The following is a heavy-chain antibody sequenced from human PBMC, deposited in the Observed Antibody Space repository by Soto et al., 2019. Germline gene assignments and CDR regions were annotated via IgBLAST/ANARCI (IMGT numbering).Heavy chain of an antibody. CDR1: GLTFSSYS. CDR2: ISSSGSTI. CDR3: ARGIYSGYEIYYYYMDV. V-gene: IGHV3-48*04. J-gene: IGHJ6*03. Sequence: PGGSLRLSCAASGLTFSSYSMNWVRQAPGKGLEWVSYISSSGSTIYYADSVKGRFTISRDNAKNSLYLQMNSLRAEDTAVYYCARGIYSGYEIYYYYMDVWGKGTTVTVSS. D-gene: IGHD5-12*01.